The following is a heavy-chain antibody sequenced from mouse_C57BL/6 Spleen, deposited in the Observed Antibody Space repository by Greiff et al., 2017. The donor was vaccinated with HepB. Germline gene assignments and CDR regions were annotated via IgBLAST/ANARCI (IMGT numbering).Heavy chain of an antibody. CDR3: ARNFDY. Sequence: QVQLQQSGAELVRPGTSVKVSCKASGYAFTNYLIEWVKQRPGQGLEWIGVINPGSGGTNYNEKFKGKATLTADKSSSTAYMQLSSLTSEDSAVYFCARNFDYWGQGPTLTVSS. CDR1: GYAFTNYL. CDR2: INPGSGGT. J-gene: IGHJ2*01. V-gene: IGHV1-54*01.